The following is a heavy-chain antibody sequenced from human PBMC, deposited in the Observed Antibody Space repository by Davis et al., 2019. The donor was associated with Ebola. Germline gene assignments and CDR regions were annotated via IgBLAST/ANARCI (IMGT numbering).Heavy chain of an antibody. CDR1: GGSISSSY. Sequence: MPSETLSLTCTVSGGSISSSYWSWIRQAPGKGLEWIGYIYYSGSTNYNPSLKSRVTMSVDTSKKQFSLKVRSVTAADTAVYYCARGGWGAGGYWGQGTLVTVSS. CDR3: ARGGWGAGGY. J-gene: IGHJ4*02. V-gene: IGHV4-59*08. D-gene: IGHD2-15*01. CDR2: IYYSGST.